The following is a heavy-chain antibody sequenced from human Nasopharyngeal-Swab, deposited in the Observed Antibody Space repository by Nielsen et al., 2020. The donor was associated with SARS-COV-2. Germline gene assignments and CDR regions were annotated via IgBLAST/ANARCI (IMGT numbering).Heavy chain of an antibody. V-gene: IGHV4-34*01. J-gene: IGHJ5*02. D-gene: IGHD6-13*01. CDR3: ARRVKYSSSWYKRLSWFDP. CDR2: INHSGST. Sequence: WIRQPPGKGLEWIGVINHSGSTNYNPSLKSRVTISVDTSKNQFSLKLSSVTAADTAVYYCARRVKYSSSWYKRLSWFDPWGQGTPVTVSS.